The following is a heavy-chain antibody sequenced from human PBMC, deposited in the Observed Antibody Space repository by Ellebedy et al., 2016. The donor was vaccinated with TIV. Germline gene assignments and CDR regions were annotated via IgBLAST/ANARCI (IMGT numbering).Heavy chain of an antibody. V-gene: IGHV4-4*07. CDR1: GVSISAYT. J-gene: IGHJ6*03. CDR2: LYSSGNT. D-gene: IGHD2-8*01. CDR3: GRDKEEALTNIRMDV. Sequence: SETLSLTXTASGVSISAYTWTWIRQPAGQGLEWLGRLYSSGNTKYNPSLESRLTMSVDTSKNQFSLKLGSVTAADTAVYYCGRDKEEALTNIRMDVWGKGTTVTVSS.